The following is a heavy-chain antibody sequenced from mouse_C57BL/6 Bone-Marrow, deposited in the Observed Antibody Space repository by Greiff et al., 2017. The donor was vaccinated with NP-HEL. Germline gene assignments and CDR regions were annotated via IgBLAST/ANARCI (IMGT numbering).Heavy chain of an antibody. CDR2: IYPGSGST. J-gene: IGHJ4*01. CDR1: GYTFTSYW. D-gene: IGHD1-1*01. Sequence: VQLQQPGAELVKPGASVKMSCKASGYTFTSYWITWVKQRPGQGLKWIGDIYPGSGSTNYNEKFKSKATLTVDTSSSTAYMQLSSLTSEDSAVYYCANYYGSSYDAMDYWGQGTSVTVSS. CDR3: ANYYGSSYDAMDY. V-gene: IGHV1-55*01.